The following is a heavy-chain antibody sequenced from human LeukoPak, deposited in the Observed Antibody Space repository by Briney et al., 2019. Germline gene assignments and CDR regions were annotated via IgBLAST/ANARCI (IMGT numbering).Heavy chain of an antibody. CDR2: ISYDGSNK. V-gene: IGHV3-30*18. D-gene: IGHD6-19*01. Sequence: GRSLRLSCAASGFTFSSYGMHWVRQAPGKGLEWVAVISYDGSNKYYADSVKGRFTISRDNSKNTLYLQMNSLRAEDTAVYYCAKDPPPGIAVAGPIWGQGTLVTVSS. J-gene: IGHJ4*02. CDR3: AKDPPPGIAVAGPI. CDR1: GFTFSSYG.